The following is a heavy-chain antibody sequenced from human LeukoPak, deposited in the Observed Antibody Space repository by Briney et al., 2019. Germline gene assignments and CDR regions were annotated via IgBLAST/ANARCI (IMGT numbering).Heavy chain of an antibody. Sequence: GGSLRLSCAASVSTFSSYAMRGVRQAPGKGLDWGSAISGSGSGTYYADSVKGRFTTSRDNSKNTLYLQMNSLRTEDTAVYYCAKASGTHFDDWGQGTLVTVSS. D-gene: IGHD3-10*01. CDR3: AKASGTHFDD. CDR1: VSTFSSYA. V-gene: IGHV3-23*01. J-gene: IGHJ4*02. CDR2: ISGSGSGT.